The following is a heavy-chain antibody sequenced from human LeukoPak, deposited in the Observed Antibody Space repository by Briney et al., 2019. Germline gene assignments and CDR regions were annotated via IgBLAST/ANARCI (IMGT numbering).Heavy chain of an antibody. CDR2: ISYDGSNK. CDR1: GFTFSSYG. V-gene: IGHV3-30*18. J-gene: IGHJ5*02. D-gene: IGHD3-10*01. Sequence: GRSLRLSCAASGFTFSSYGMRWVRQAPGKGLEWVAVISYDGSNKYYADSVKGRFTISRDNSKNTLYLQMNSLRAEDTAVYYCAKDLTRSGYYGSGSYPNWFDPWGQGTLVTVSS. CDR3: AKDLTRSGYYGSGSYPNWFDP.